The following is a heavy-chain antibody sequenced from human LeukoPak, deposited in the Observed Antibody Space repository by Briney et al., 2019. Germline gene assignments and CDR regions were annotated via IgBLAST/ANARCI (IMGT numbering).Heavy chain of an antibody. D-gene: IGHD3-22*01. V-gene: IGHV4-59*01. CDR3: ARRAYSSGYYYFDY. CDR2: VYYSGST. CDR1: GGSISAYY. Sequence: PSETLSLTCTVSGGSISAYYWSWIRQPPGKGLEWIGYVYYSGSTNYNPSLKSRVTISIDTSKKQFSLKLSSVTAADTAVYYCARRAYSSGYYYFDYWGQGTLVTVSS. J-gene: IGHJ4*02.